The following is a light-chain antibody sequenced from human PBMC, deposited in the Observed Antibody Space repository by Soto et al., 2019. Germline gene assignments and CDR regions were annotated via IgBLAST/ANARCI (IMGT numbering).Light chain of an antibody. CDR2: KVS. CDR1: SSDVGAYNY. Sequence: QSALTQPASVSGSPGQSITISCTGTSSDVGAYNYVSWYQQHPGKAPKLMIFKVSDRPSGVSNRCSGSKSGNTASLTISGLQAEDEPDYYCSSYTSSNTLVFGGGTKVTVL. V-gene: IGLV2-14*01. CDR3: SSYTSSNTLV. J-gene: IGLJ2*01.